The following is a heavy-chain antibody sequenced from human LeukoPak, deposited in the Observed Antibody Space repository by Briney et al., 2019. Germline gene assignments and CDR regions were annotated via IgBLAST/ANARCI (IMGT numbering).Heavy chain of an antibody. V-gene: IGHV3-23*01. CDR2: ITGSDT. CDR1: GFTFSSYG. D-gene: IGHD6-13*01. J-gene: IGHJ4*02. CDR3: ARGRDSSSWYIDY. Sequence: GGSLRLSCAASGFTFSSYGMGWVRQAPGKGLEWVSAITGSDTYYADSVRGRFTISRDNSKNTLYLQMNSLRAEDTAVYYCARGRDSSSWYIDYWGQGTLVTISS.